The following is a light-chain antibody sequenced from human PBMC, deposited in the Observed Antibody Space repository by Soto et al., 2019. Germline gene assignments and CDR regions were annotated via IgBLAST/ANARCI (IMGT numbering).Light chain of an antibody. V-gene: IGKV1D-16*01. CDR1: QDINSY. CDR2: GAS. CDR3: QQYNIYPLT. J-gene: IGKJ4*01. Sequence: DVQMTPSPSSLSASVGDRVTITCRASQDINSYLAWYQQKPGNAPKSLIYGASSLQTGVPSRFSGSESGTDFTLTISNLQPEDSATYYCQQYNIYPLTFGGGTKVEIK.